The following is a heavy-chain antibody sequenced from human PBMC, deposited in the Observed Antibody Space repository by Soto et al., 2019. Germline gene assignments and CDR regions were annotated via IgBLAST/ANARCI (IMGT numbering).Heavy chain of an antibody. J-gene: IGHJ6*02. Sequence: SETLSLTCAVYGGSFSGYYWSWIRQPPGKGLEWIGEINHSGSTNYNPSLKSRVTIAVDTSKNQFSLKLSSVTAADTAVYYCARLITPRYYYGMDVWGQGTTVTVSS. V-gene: IGHV4-34*01. CDR1: GGSFSGYY. CDR2: INHSGST. D-gene: IGHD3-16*01. CDR3: ARLITPRYYYGMDV.